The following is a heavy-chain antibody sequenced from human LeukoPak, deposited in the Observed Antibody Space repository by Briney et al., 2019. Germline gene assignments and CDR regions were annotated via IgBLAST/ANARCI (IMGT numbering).Heavy chain of an antibody. CDR2: VNWNGGST. D-gene: IGHD2-21*02. V-gene: IGHV3-20*04. CDR3: ARHPGYCGGDCYTDY. J-gene: IGHJ4*02. CDR1: GFTFDDYG. Sequence: GGSLRLSCAASGFTFDDYGMSWVRQVPGKGLEWISGVNWNGGSTGYADSVKGRFTISRDNSKNTLYLQMNSLRAEDTAVYYCARHPGYCGGDCYTDYWGQGTLVTVSS.